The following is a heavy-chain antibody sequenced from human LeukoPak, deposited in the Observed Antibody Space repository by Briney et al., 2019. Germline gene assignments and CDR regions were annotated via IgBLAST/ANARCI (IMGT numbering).Heavy chain of an antibody. CDR1: GFTFSSYA. Sequence: PGGSLRLSCAASGFTFSSYAMHWVRQAPGKGLEWVAVISYDGSNKYYADSVKGRFTISRDNSKNTLYLQMNSLRAEDTAVYYCARELAYYYDSSGYYWGGFDYWGQGTLVTVSS. J-gene: IGHJ4*02. CDR3: ARELAYYYDSSGYYWGGFDY. CDR2: ISYDGSNK. D-gene: IGHD3-22*01. V-gene: IGHV3-30-3*01.